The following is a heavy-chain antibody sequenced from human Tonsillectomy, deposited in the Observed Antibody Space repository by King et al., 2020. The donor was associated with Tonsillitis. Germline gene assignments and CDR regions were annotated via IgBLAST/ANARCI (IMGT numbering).Heavy chain of an antibody. J-gene: IGHJ4*02. CDR1: GFTFTGYS. V-gene: IGHV3-21*01. CDR3: ARGGGNCGDY. D-gene: IGHD4-23*01. CDR2: ISSSSSYI. Sequence: VQLVESGGGLVKPGGSLRLSCAASGFTFTGYSMNWVRQAPGKGLEWVSSISSSSSYIYYADSVKGRFTISRDNAKNSVDLQMNSLRAEDTAVYYCARGGGNCGDYWGQGTLVTVAS.